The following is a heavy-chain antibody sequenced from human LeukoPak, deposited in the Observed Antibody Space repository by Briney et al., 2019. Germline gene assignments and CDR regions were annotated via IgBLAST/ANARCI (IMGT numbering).Heavy chain of an antibody. CDR1: GYSISSGYY. CDR2: IYHSGST. D-gene: IGHD5-18*01. CDR3: ARGLAMVDY. J-gene: IGHJ4*02. V-gene: IGHV4-38-2*01. Sequence: SETLSLTCAVSGYSISSGYYWGWIRQPPGKGLEWIGSIYHSGSTYYNPSLKSRVTISVDTSKNQFSLKLSSVTAAETAVYYCARGLAMVDYWGQETLVTVSS.